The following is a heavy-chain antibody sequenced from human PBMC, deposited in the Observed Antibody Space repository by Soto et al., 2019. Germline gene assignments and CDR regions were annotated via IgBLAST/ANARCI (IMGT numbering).Heavy chain of an antibody. CDR1: GFTFSTYE. J-gene: IGHJ4*02. CDR2: ISGSGLST. V-gene: IGHV3-23*01. CDR3: VKNQVTIFGVVITPPED. Sequence: LRLSCAASGFTFSTYEMNWVRQAPGKGLEWVSSISGSGLSTYYADSVKGRFTISRDNSKNTLYLQMNSLRAEDTAIYYCVKNQVTIFGVVITPPEDWGQGTVVTVSS. D-gene: IGHD3-3*01.